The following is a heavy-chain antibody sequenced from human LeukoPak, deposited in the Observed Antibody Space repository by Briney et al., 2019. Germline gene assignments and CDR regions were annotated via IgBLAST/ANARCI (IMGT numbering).Heavy chain of an antibody. CDR3: AKGGGGYSSSWGANQIDY. D-gene: IGHD6-13*01. CDR2: ISYDGSNK. CDR1: GFTFSSYG. Sequence: GRSLRLSCAASGFTFSSYGMHWVRQAPGKGLEWVAVISYDGSNKYYADSVKGRFTISRDNSKNTLYLQMNSLRAEDTAVYYYAKGGGGYSSSWGANQIDYWGQGTLVTVSS. V-gene: IGHV3-30*18. J-gene: IGHJ4*02.